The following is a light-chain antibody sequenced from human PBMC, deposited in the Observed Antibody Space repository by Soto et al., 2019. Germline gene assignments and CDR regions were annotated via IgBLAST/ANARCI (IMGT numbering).Light chain of an antibody. CDR2: DVR. Sequence: QSALTQPASVSGSPGQSITMSCTGTSSDVGAFNFVSWYQQHPGKAPKLIIYDVRNRPSGVSDRFSGSKSGNTASLTIYGLQADDQADYYCSSHTTSSPPVLFGGGTKLTVL. J-gene: IGLJ2*01. CDR3: SSHTTSSPPVL. CDR1: SSDVGAFNF. V-gene: IGLV2-14*03.